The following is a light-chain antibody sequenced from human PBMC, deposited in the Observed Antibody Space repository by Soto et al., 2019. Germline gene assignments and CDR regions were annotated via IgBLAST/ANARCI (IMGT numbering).Light chain of an antibody. J-gene: IGKJ1*01. CDR1: QSVNSN. CDR2: GAS. Sequence: EIVMTQSPATLSVSPGERVTVSCRASQSVNSNLAWYQQKPGQAPRLLIYGASTRATGIPARFSGSGSGTEFTLTISSLQSEDFAVYYCQHYNNWPPAWTFGQGTKVEIK. V-gene: IGKV3-15*01. CDR3: QHYNNWPPAWT.